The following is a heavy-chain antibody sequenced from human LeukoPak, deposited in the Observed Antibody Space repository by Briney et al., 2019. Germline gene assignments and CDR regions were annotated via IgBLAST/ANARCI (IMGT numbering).Heavy chain of an antibody. V-gene: IGHV3-23*01. J-gene: IGHJ5*02. CDR3: AKDWNXXXXXXXFSWFDP. CDR1: GFTFSSYA. D-gene: IGHD1-1*01. Sequence: GGSLRLSCAASGFTFSSYAMSWVRQAPGKGLEWVSAISGSGGSTYYADSVKGRFTISRDNSKNTLYLQMNSLRAEDTAVYYCAKDWNXXXXXXXFSWFDPWGQGTL. CDR2: ISGSGGST.